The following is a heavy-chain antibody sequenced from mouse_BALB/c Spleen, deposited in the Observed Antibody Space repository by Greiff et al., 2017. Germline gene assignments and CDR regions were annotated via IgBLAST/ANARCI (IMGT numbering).Heavy chain of an antibody. D-gene: IGHD2-2*01. CDR3: ARSGKWFLWFAY. V-gene: IGHV3-2*02. Sequence: EVKLQESGPGLVKPSQSLSLTCTVTGYSITSDYAWNWIRQFPGNKLEWMGYISYSGSTSYNPSLKSRISITRDTSKNQFFLQLNSVTTEDTATYYCARSGKWFLWFAYWGQGTLVTVSA. CDR1: GYSITSDYA. J-gene: IGHJ3*01. CDR2: ISYSGST.